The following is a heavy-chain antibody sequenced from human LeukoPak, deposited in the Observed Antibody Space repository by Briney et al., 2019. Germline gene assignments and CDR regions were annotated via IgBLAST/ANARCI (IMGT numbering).Heavy chain of an antibody. Sequence: PGGSLRLSCAASGFTFSSYGMHWVRQAPGKGLEWVAFIRYDGSNKYYADSVKGRFTISRDNSKNTLYLQMNSLRAEDMAAYFCARDYAGSPDYWGQGTLVTVSA. CDR1: GFTFSSYG. V-gene: IGHV3-30*02. D-gene: IGHD3-10*01. J-gene: IGHJ4*02. CDR3: ARDYAGSPDY. CDR2: IRYDGSNK.